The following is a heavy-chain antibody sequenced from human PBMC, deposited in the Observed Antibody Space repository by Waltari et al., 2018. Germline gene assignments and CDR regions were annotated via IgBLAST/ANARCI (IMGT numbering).Heavy chain of an antibody. J-gene: IGHJ5*02. CDR1: GGSISGFY. CDR3: ARLGGDRFGSLRHCGPASCTTWIDP. V-gene: IGHV4-59*01. D-gene: IGHD2-2*01. CDR2: IFYTGNT. Sequence: VLLEESGPGLVKPSETLSLTCTVSGGSISGFYWTWIRQPPGKGLEYIGYIFYTGNTNYIPSLESRVIISVDTSRNQFSLKMRSLTAADTAVYYCARLGGDRFGSLRHCGPASCTTWIDPWGRGTLVTVSS.